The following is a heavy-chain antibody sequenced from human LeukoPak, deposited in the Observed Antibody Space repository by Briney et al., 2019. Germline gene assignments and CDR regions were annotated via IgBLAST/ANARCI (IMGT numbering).Heavy chain of an antibody. CDR3: ARDHAQQLNAFDI. Sequence: GGSLRLSCAASGFTFTSYDIHWVRQAPGKGLEWVAVISYDGSNKYYADSVKGRFTISRDNSKNTMYLQMNSLRAEDTAVYYCARDHAQQLNAFDIWGQGTMVTVSS. CDR1: GFTFTSYD. CDR2: ISYDGSNK. V-gene: IGHV3-33*01. D-gene: IGHD4-11*01. J-gene: IGHJ3*02.